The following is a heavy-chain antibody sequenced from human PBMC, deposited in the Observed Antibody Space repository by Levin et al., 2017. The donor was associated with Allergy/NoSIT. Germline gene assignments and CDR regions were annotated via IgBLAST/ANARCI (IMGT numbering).Heavy chain of an antibody. CDR3: ARADLGDYLDP. V-gene: IGHV4-59*01. CDR1: GGSISSYY. CDR2: FYYSGNT. J-gene: IGHJ5*02. Sequence: ASETLSLTCTVSGGSISSYYWSWIRQPPGKGLEWIGYFYYSGNTNYNPSLKSRVTISGDTSKNHFSLKLSSVTAADTAVYYCARADLGDYLDPWGQGTLVTVSS. D-gene: IGHD4-17*01.